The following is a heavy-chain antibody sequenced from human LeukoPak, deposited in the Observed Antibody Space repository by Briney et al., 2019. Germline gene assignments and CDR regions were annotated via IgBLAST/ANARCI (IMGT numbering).Heavy chain of an antibody. D-gene: IGHD3-10*01. V-gene: IGHV1-8*01. Sequence: KPGASVNVSCKATGFTFTNYDINWVPHATGQGLEWMGCMNPINGNTGYAQKFQGRVTMTRHTSISTAYMELRSLTSEDTAVYYCVRDGEGVAISVNYWFAPWGQGTLVTVSS. J-gene: IGHJ5*02. CDR1: GFTFTNYD. CDR3: VRDGEGVAISVNYWFAP. CDR2: MNPINGNT.